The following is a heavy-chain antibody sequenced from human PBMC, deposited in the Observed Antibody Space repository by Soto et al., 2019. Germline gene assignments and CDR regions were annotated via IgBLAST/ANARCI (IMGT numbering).Heavy chain of an antibody. CDR3: ANTRQSRGPLDY. CDR2: IYYSGST. J-gene: IGHJ4*02. CDR1: GGSISSYY. V-gene: IGHV4-59*01. D-gene: IGHD4-4*01. Sequence: SDTLSLTCTVSGGSISSYYWSWIRQPPGRGLEWIGDIYYSGSTNYNPSLKSRVTISVDTSKNQFSLKLSSVTAADTAVYYCANTRQSRGPLDYWGQGTLVTVSS.